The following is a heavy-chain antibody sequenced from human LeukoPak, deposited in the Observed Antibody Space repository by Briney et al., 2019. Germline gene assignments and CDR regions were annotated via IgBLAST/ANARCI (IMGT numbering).Heavy chain of an antibody. CDR1: GYTFTSYA. CDR3: ARRPHYYDSSGYLD. CDR2: INTNTGNP. Sequence: ASAKVSCKASGYTFTSYAMNWVRQAPGQGLEWMGWINTNTGNPTYAQGFTGRFVFSLDTSVSTAYLQISSLKAEDTAVYYCARRPHYYDSSGYLDWGQGTLVTVSS. D-gene: IGHD3-22*01. V-gene: IGHV7-4-1*02. J-gene: IGHJ4*02.